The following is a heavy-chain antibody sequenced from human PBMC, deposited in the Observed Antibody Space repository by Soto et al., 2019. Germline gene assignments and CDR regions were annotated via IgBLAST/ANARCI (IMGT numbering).Heavy chain of an antibody. D-gene: IGHD3-9*01. CDR1: GYTFRSYG. Sequence: ASVKVSCKASGYTFRSYGISWVRQAPGQGLEWVGWISAYNGDTHYAPKFQDRITLTTETSTDTAYMELRSLRLDDTAVYYCARDLAYDILTGTPLDAFDIWGQGTMVTVSS. CDR3: ARDLAYDILTGTPLDAFDI. CDR2: ISAYNGDT. J-gene: IGHJ3*02. V-gene: IGHV1-18*04.